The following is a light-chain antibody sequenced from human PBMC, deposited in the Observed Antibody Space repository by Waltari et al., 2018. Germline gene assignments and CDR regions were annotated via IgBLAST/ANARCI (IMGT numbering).Light chain of an antibody. CDR2: STS. J-gene: IGLJ3*02. V-gene: IGLV7-43*01. CDR3: LLYFGGAWV. CDR1: TGAVTSTYY. Sequence: QTVVTQEPSLTVSPGGTVTLTCASNTGAVTSTYYPNWFQQKPGQAPRGLIYSTSNKHSWTPARFSGSLLGGKAALALSGVQLEDEAEYYCLLYFGGAWVCGGGTKLTVL.